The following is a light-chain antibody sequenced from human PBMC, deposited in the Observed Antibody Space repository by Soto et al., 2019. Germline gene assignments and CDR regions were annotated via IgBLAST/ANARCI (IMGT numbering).Light chain of an antibody. V-gene: IGLV1-44*01. CDR2: SNN. CDR1: SSNIGSNT. CDR3: AAWDDSLNGPV. Sequence: QSVLTQPPSASGTPGQRVTISCSGSSSNIGSNTVNWYQKLPGTAPKLLIYSNNQRPSGVPDRFSGSKSGTSASLAISGLQSDDEADYFCAAWDDSLNGPVFGGGTKLTVL. J-gene: IGLJ2*01.